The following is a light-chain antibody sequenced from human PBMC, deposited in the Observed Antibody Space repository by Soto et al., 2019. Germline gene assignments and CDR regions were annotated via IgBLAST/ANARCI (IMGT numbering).Light chain of an antibody. CDR1: QSLSGSR. CDR3: QQYSNLPLT. J-gene: IGKJ4*01. V-gene: IGKV3-20*01. CDR2: GAS. Sequence: EIVLTQSPATLSLSPGERATPSCRASQSLSGSRLAWYQQKPGLGPRVLVYGASSRAPGIPDRFSGSGSGTDFTLTISRLEPEDFAVYYCQQYSNLPLTFGGGTKVDIK.